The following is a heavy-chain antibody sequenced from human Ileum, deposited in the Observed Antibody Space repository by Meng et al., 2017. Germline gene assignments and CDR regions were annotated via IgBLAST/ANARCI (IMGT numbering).Heavy chain of an antibody. CDR1: GYTFTSYA. CDR2: INTNTGHP. J-gene: IGHJ4*02. D-gene: IGHD5-12*01. Sequence: ASVKVSCKASGYTFTSYAMNWVRQAPGQGLEWMGWINTNTGHPTYAQGFTGRFVFSLDTSVSTAYLQVSSLEAEDTAVYYCARMGGSGYDDYWGQGTLVTVSS. CDR3: ARMGGSGYDDY. V-gene: IGHV7-4-1*02.